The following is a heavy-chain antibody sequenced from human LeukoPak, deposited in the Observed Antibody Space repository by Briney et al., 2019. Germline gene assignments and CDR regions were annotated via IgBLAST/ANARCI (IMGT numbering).Heavy chain of an antibody. CDR2: ISAYNGNT. Sequence: ASVKVSCKASGYTFTSYGISWVRQAPGQGLEWMGWISAYNGNTNYAQKLQGRVTMTTDTSTSTAYMELRSLRSDDTAVYYCARDDKWPDHYYYYYMDVWGKGTTVTVSS. CDR3: ARDDKWPDHYYYYYMDV. CDR1: GYTFTSYG. J-gene: IGHJ6*03. D-gene: IGHD5-12*01. V-gene: IGHV1-18*01.